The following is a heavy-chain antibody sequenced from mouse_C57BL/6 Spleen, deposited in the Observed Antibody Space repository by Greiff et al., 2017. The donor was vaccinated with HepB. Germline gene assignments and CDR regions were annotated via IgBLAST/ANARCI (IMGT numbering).Heavy chain of an antibody. Sequence: QVQLQQPGAELVKPGASVKLSCKASGYTFTSYWMQWVKQRPGQGLEWIGEIDPSDSYTNYNQKFKGKATLTVDTSSSTAYMQLSSLTSEDSAVYYGARGGDYGNYVGAYWGQGTLVTVSA. CDR3: ARGGDYGNYVGAY. CDR2: IDPSDSYT. D-gene: IGHD2-1*01. J-gene: IGHJ3*01. CDR1: GYTFTSYW. V-gene: IGHV1-50*01.